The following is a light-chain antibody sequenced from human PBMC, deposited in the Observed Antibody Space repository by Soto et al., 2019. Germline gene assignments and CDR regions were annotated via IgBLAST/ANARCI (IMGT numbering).Light chain of an antibody. J-gene: IGLJ1*01. CDR3: ITYTRSSNYV. CDR1: SSDVGGYNY. V-gene: IGLV2-14*01. Sequence: QSVLAQPRSVSGSPGQSVTISCTGTSSDVGGYNYVSWYQQHPGKAPKLMIYDVSNRPSGVSNRFSGSKSGNTASLTISGLQAEDEADYSRITYTRSSNYVFGTGTKVTV. CDR2: DVS.